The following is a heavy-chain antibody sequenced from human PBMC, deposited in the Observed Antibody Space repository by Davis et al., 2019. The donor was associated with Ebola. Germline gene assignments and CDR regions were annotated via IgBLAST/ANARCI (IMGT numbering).Heavy chain of an antibody. J-gene: IGHJ6*02. CDR3: ARDEPHDFWSGYYSGPNYYYYGMDV. Sequence: GESLKISCAASGFTFSSYAMSWVRQAPGKGLEWVSYISSSGSTIYYADSVKGRFTISRDNAKNSLYLQMNSLRAEDTAVYYCARDEPHDFWSGYYSGPNYYYYGMDVWGQGTTVTVSS. CDR1: GFTFSSYA. D-gene: IGHD3-3*01. V-gene: IGHV3-48*03. CDR2: ISSSGSTI.